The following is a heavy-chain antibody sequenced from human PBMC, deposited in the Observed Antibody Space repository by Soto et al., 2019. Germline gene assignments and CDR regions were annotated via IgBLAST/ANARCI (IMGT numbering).Heavy chain of an antibody. CDR3: ARGRRDGYNGPSSWVDY. J-gene: IGHJ4*02. CDR2: INPSGGST. CDR1: GYTFTSYY. D-gene: IGHD5-12*01. V-gene: IGHV1-46*01. Sequence: QVQLVQSGAEVKKPGASVKVSCKASGYTFTSYYMHWVRQAPGQGLEWMGIINPSGGSTSYAQKFQGRVTMTRDTSTSTVYMELSILRSEDTAVYYCARGRRDGYNGPSSWVDYWGQGTLVTVSS.